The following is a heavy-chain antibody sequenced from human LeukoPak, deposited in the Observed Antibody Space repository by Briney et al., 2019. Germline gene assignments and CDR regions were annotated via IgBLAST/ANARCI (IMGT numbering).Heavy chain of an antibody. D-gene: IGHD5-18*01. V-gene: IGHV4-39*07. CDR3: AREEGYGTRDDAFDI. CDR1: GGSISSSSYY. J-gene: IGHJ3*02. CDR2: IYYSGST. Sequence: SETLSLTCTVSGGSISSSSYYWGWIRQPPGKGLEWIGSIYYSGSTYYNPSLKSRVTISVDTSKNQFSLKLSSVTAADTAVYYCAREEGYGTRDDAFDIWGQGTMVTVSS.